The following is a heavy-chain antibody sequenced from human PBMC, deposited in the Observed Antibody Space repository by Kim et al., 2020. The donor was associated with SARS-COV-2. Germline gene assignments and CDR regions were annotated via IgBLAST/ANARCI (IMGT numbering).Heavy chain of an antibody. J-gene: IGHJ6*02. D-gene: IGHD2-2*01. V-gene: IGHV3-21*01. CDR1: GFTFSSYS. Sequence: GGSLRLSCAASGFTFSSYSMNWVRQAPGKGLEWVSSISSSSSYIYYADSVKGRFTISRDNAKNSLYLQMNSLRAEDTAVYYCARDGPSRGYQLLTYYYYGMDVWGQGTTVTVSS. CDR2: ISSSSSYI. CDR3: ARDGPSRGYQLLTYYYYGMDV.